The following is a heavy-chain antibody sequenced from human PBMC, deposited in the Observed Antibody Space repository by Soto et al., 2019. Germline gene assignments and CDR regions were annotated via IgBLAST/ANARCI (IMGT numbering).Heavy chain of an antibody. Sequence: QVQLVQSGAEVKKPGSSVKVSCKASGGTFSNYAITWVRQAPGQGLERMGGITPTFATASYAQKFQGRVTNTXXESTSTVYMELRSLRSEDTAVYYCARAGESYYFHYWGQGTLVTVSS. CDR2: ITPTFATA. D-gene: IGHD7-27*01. CDR1: GGTFSNYA. CDR3: ARAGESYYFHY. V-gene: IGHV1-69*12. J-gene: IGHJ4*02.